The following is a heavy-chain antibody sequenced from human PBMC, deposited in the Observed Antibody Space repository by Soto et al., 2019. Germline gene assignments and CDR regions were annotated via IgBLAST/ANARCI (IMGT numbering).Heavy chain of an antibody. CDR2: ISDDENDK. Sequence: GGSLRLSCAASGFTFSSYGMHWVRQAPGKGLEWVAIISDDENDKKYADSVKGRFTISRDNSKNTLYLQMNSLRTEDTAVYYCAPHCSGTSCLDLWGQGTLVTVSS. J-gene: IGHJ5*02. CDR1: GFTFSSYG. D-gene: IGHD2-2*01. V-gene: IGHV3-30*03. CDR3: APHCSGTSCLDL.